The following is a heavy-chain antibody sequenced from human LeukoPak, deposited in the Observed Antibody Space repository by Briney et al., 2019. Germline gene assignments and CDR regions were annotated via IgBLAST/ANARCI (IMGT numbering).Heavy chain of an antibody. Sequence: PSETLSLTCTVSDGSISSYYWSWIRQPPGKGLEWIGYIYYSGSTNYNPSLKSRVTISVDTSKNQFSLKLSSVTAADTAVYYCARDVGAAAGEEYWGQGTLVTVSS. CDR3: ARDVGAAAGEEY. J-gene: IGHJ4*02. D-gene: IGHD6-13*01. V-gene: IGHV4-59*01. CDR2: IYYSGST. CDR1: DGSISSYY.